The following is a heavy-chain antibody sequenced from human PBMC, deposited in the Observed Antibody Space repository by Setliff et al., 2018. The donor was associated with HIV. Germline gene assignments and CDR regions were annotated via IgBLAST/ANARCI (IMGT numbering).Heavy chain of an antibody. CDR3: AITDQRLRGWFDP. CDR1: GDSVNDRSYF. D-gene: IGHD4-17*01. V-gene: IGHV4-39*01. J-gene: IGHJ5*02. CDR2: FYYNGDS. Sequence: SETLSLTCTVSGDSVNDRSYFWGWIRQPPGKGLEWIATFYYNGDSRYNPSLKSRVTISVDTSKNQFSLNLNSVTAADTAVYYCAITDQRLRGWFDPWGRGTLVTVSS.